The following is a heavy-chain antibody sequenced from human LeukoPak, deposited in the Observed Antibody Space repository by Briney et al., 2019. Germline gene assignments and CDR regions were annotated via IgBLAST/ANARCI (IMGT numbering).Heavy chain of an antibody. CDR3: AREYCSGGSCSKAGFDP. V-gene: IGHV3-7*01. CDR2: IKQDGSET. CDR1: GFNFSTYW. D-gene: IGHD2-15*01. Sequence: GGSLRLSCAASGFNFSTYWMTWVRQAPGKGLEWVANIKQDGSETFYVDSVKGRFSISRDNAKKSLYLQMNSLRAEDTAVYYCAREYCSGGSCSKAGFDPWGQGTLVTVSS. J-gene: IGHJ5*02.